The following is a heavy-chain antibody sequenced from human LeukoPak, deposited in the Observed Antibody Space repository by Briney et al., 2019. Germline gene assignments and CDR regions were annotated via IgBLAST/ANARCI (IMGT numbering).Heavy chain of an antibody. CDR2: MDPDGRTI. V-gene: IGHV3-74*01. CDR1: GFTFSSYW. Sequence: TGGSLRLSCAASGFTFSSYWMHWVRQAPGKGLEWVSRMDPDGRTIDYADSVKGRFTISRDNPKNTLYLQMNSLRAEDTAVYFCAKRGVVIRVILVGFHKEAYYFDSWGQGALVTVSS. D-gene: IGHD3-22*01. J-gene: IGHJ4*02. CDR3: AKRGVVIRVILVGFHKEAYYFDS.